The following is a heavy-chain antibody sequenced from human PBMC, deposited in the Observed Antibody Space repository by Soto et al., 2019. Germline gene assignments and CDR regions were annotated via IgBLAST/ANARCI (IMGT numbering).Heavy chain of an antibody. D-gene: IGHD6-19*01. CDR3: ANGKTVTVAGPEFNY. J-gene: IGHJ4*02. CDR1: EFTFNNYG. Sequence: HPGGSLRLSCAASEFTFNNYGMYWVRQAPGKGLEWVAGITNSGDKKYYADSVKGRFTISRDNSKNALYLEMNSLRDEDTAVYYCANGKTVTVAGPEFNYWGKGTLVTVSS. V-gene: IGHV3-30*18. CDR2: ITNSGDKK.